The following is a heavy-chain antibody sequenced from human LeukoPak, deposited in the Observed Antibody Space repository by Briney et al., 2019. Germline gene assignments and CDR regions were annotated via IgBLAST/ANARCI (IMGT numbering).Heavy chain of an antibody. CDR3: ARGKQWNIYYMDV. CDR1: GYSFADYY. Sequence: ASVKVSCKASGYSFADYYMHWVRQAPGQGLEWMGWIKPNSGGTRSAQKFQGRVTMTRDTSISTAYMELSSLRYDDTAVYYCARGKQWNIYYMDVWGKGTTVTISS. V-gene: IGHV1-2*02. J-gene: IGHJ6*03. D-gene: IGHD6-19*01. CDR2: IKPNSGGT.